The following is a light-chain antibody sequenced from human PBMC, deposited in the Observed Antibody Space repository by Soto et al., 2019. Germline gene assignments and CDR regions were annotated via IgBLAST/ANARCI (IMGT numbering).Light chain of an antibody. V-gene: IGKV3-20*01. CDR3: QQYNTYPRT. CDR2: RAS. CDR1: QSVSSDY. J-gene: IGKJ1*01. Sequence: EIVLTQSPGTLSLSPGERATLSCRASQSVSSDYLAWYQQKPGQTPKVLIYRASSRATGIPDRFSGSGSGTDFTLTISRLEPEDFAVYYCQQYNTYPRTFGLGTKVEIK.